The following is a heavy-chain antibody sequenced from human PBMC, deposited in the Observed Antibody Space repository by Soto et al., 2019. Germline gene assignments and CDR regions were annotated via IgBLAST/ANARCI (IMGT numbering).Heavy chain of an antibody. CDR3: ASSHAGAHITAAVH. D-gene: IGHD6-13*01. CDR1: GGSISSFCYS. J-gene: IGHJ4*02. Sequence: SETLSLTCAVSGGSISSFCYSWNWIRQPPGKGLEWIGYIYHSGSTYYNPSLKSRVTISVDRSKNQFSLKLSSVTAADTAVYYCASSHAGAHITAAVHWGQGTLVTVS. CDR2: IYHSGST. V-gene: IGHV4-30-2*01.